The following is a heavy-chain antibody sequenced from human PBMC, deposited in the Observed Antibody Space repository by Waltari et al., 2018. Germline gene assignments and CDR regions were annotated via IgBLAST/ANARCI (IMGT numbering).Heavy chain of an antibody. CDR3: ATAEIGATISAALDY. J-gene: IGHJ4*02. V-gene: IGHV1-18*04. D-gene: IGHD5-12*01. CDR2: ISGYNGNT. Sequence: QVQLVQSGAEVKKPGASVKVSCRTSGYTFTTYIITGVRQAPGKGLEWMGWISGYNGNTNYAQKLQGRVTMTTDTSTSTAYMELTSLRSDDTAIYYCATAEIGATISAALDYWGQGTLVTVSS. CDR1: GYTFTTYI.